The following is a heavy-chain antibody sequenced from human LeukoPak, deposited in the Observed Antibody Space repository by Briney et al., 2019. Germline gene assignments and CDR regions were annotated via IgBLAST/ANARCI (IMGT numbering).Heavy chain of an antibody. CDR3: AKDQNSRLSQWFDP. D-gene: IGHD1/OR15-1a*01. CDR2: TSGSGGST. Sequence: GGSLRLSCAASGFTFSTYAMNWVRQAPGKGLEWVSGTSGSGGSTYYADSVKGRFTISRDNSKNTLYLQMNSLRAEDTAVYYCAKDQNSRLSQWFDPWGQGTLVTVSS. J-gene: IGHJ5*02. V-gene: IGHV3-23*01. CDR1: GFTFSTYA.